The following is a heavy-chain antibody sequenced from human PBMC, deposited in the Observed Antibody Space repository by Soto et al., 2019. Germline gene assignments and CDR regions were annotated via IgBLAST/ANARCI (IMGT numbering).Heavy chain of an antibody. D-gene: IGHD2-2*02. Sequence: TLSLTCSVSGVSISSYFWSLIRQAPGRGLEWIGYTYHRGSTNYSPSLKSRVAISLETSENQFSLKVNSVTAADTAVYYCARIGRYTGPLEDWGKGIQGTVS. V-gene: IGHV4-59*01. J-gene: IGHJ4*02. CDR3: ARIGRYTGPLED. CDR1: GVSISSYF. CDR2: TYHRGST.